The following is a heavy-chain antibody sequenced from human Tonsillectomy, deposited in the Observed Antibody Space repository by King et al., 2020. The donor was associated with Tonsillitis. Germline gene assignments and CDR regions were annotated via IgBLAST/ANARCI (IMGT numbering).Heavy chain of an antibody. CDR1: GFTFSSYA. CDR3: AKGGCSSTSCYYDCDY. J-gene: IGHJ4*02. D-gene: IGHD2-2*01. CDR2: ISGSGGST. Sequence: VQLVESGGGLVQPGGSLRLSCAASGFTFSSYAMSWVRQAPGKGLEWVSAISGSGGSTYYADSVKGRFTISRDNSKNTLYLQMNSLRAEDTAVYYCAKGGCSSTSCYYDCDYWGQGTLVPVPS. V-gene: IGHV3-23*04.